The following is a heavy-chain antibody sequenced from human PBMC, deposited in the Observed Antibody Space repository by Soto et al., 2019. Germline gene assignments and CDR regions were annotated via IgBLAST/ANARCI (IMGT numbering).Heavy chain of an antibody. CDR2: IVRDGTEQ. Sequence: QAPGKGLEWLAVIVRDGTEQHYADSVKDRFTISRDNSKNTLYLQMNSLRVDDTGVYYCARDAVYPDNGFDYWGQGTLLTVSS. D-gene: IGHD1-20*01. CDR3: ARDAVYPDNGFDY. J-gene: IGHJ4*02. V-gene: IGHV3-33*01.